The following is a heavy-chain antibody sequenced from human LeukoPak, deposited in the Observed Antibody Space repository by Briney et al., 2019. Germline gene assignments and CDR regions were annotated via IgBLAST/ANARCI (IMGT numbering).Heavy chain of an antibody. CDR1: GGSYSGYY. D-gene: IGHD2-2*03. Sequence: SETLSLTCAVYGGSYSGYYWSWIRQPPVKGLEWIGEINHGGSTNYNPSLKSRVTISVDTSKNQFSLKLSSVTAADTAVYYCARVRLDIVVVPAAYYYYYMDVWGKGTTVTVSS. J-gene: IGHJ6*03. CDR2: INHGGST. V-gene: IGHV4-34*01. CDR3: ARVRLDIVVVPAAYYYYYMDV.